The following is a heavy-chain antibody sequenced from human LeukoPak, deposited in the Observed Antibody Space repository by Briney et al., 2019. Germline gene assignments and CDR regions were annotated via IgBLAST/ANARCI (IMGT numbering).Heavy chain of an antibody. J-gene: IGHJ4*02. CDR1: GGSISSGDYY. CDR3: ASSYGSGSSYFDY. D-gene: IGHD3-10*01. V-gene: IGHV4-30-4*02. Sequence: SSETLSLTCTVSGGSISSGDYYWSWIRQPPGKGLEWIGYIYYSGSTYYNPSLKSRVTISVDTSKNQFSLKLSSVTAADTAVYYCASSYGSGSSYFDYWGQGTLVTVSS. CDR2: IYYSGST.